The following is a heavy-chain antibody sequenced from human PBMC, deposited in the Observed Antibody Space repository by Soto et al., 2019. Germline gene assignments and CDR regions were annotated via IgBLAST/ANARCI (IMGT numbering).Heavy chain of an antibody. J-gene: IGHJ6*02. CDR1: GEAVGSGQSY. Sequence: QVQLQESGPGLVKPSETLSLLCFVSGEAVGSGQSYWNWIRQAPGKGLEWIGQTSVTGAMKYSASLKSPVTMSVDTSKSQISLTLTSVTAADSATYFCARRRADSAGSSLGRRMDVWGQGTTVTVAS. CDR3: ARRRADSAGSSLGRRMDV. V-gene: IGHV4-61*01. CDR2: TSVTGAM. D-gene: IGHD3-10*01.